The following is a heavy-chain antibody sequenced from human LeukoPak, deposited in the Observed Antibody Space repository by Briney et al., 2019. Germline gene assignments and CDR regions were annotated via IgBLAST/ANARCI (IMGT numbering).Heavy chain of an antibody. CDR3: AKDRPNYYGSNGHYYKLNGDC. D-gene: IGHD3-22*01. V-gene: IGHV3-21*04. CDR1: GFTFSSYA. J-gene: IGHJ4*02. Sequence: PGGSLRLSCAASGFTFSSYAMSWVRQAPGKGLEWVSSITSSGGATYYADSVKGRFTISRDNAKNSLYLQMNSLRAQDTAVYYCAKDRPNYYGSNGHYYKLNGDCWGQGTLVTVAS. CDR2: ITSSGGAT.